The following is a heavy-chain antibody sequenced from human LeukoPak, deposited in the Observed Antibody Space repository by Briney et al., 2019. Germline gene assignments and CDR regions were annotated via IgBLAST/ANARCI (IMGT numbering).Heavy chain of an antibody. CDR1: GGSISGYY. CDR2: IYYSGST. Sequence: SESLSLTCTGSGGSISGYYWSWIRQPQGKGLEWIGYIYYSGSTNYNPSLKSRVTISFDTSKNQFSLKLSSVTAADTAVYYCARAGPGYCSGSSCFDYWGQGTLVTVSS. V-gene: IGHV4-59*01. J-gene: IGHJ4*02. D-gene: IGHD2-15*01. CDR3: ARAGPGYCSGSSCFDY.